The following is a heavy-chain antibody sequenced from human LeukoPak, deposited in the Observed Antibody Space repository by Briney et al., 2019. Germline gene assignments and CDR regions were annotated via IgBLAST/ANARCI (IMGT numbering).Heavy chain of an antibody. CDR1: GGSISSSSYY. CDR3: AREFLGYCTNGVCSAGKNWFDP. CDR2: IYYSGST. Sequence: SETLSLTCTVSGGSISSSSYYWGWIRQPPGKGLEWVGGIYYSGSTYYNPSLKSRVTISVDTSKNQFSLKLSSVTAADTAVYYCAREFLGYCTNGVCSAGKNWFDPWGQGTLVTVSS. V-gene: IGHV4-39*02. D-gene: IGHD2-8*01. J-gene: IGHJ5*02.